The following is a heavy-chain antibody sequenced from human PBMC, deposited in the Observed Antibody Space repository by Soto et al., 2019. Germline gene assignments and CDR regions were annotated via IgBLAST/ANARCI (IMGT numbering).Heavy chain of an antibody. D-gene: IGHD6-13*01. CDR3: ARTEVPESSSWHPCDP. CDR1: AGSISSGGYY. Sequence: PSETLSLTCIVSAGSISSGGYYWSWIRQHAGKGLEWIGYIYYSGSTYYNPSLTSRVAMSVDKSKNQFSLKLISVTAADTAVYYCARTEVPESSSWHPCDPWGQGTLVTVSS. J-gene: IGHJ5*02. V-gene: IGHV4-31*03. CDR2: IYYSGST.